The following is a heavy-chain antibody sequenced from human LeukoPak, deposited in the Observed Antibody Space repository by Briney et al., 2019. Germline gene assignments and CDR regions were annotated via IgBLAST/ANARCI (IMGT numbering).Heavy chain of an antibody. CDR1: GFTFSSYW. CDR2: INSDGSST. J-gene: IGHJ4*02. Sequence: GGSLRLTCAASGFTFSSYWMHWVRQAPGKGLVWVSRINSDGSSTSYADSVKGRFTISRDNAKNTLYLQMNSLRAEDTAVYYCARGYSSGWYYFDYWGQGTLVTVSS. CDR3: ARGYSSGWYYFDY. D-gene: IGHD6-19*01. V-gene: IGHV3-74*01.